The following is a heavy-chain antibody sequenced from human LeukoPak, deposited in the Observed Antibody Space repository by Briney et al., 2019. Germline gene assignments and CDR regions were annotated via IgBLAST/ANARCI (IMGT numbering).Heavy chain of an antibody. CDR1: GFTISSYA. CDR2: ISYDGSNK. V-gene: IGHV3-30*04. D-gene: IGHD5-18*01. Sequence: GRSLRLSCAASGFTISSYAMHWVRQAPGKGLEWVAVISYDGSNKYYADSVKGRFTISRDNSKNTLYLQMNSLRAEDTAVYYCASVWNSYGHDYWGQGTLVTVSS. J-gene: IGHJ4*02. CDR3: ASVWNSYGHDY.